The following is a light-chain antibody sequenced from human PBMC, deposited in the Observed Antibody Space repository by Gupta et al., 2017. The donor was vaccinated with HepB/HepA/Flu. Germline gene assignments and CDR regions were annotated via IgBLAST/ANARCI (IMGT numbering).Light chain of an antibody. J-gene: IGKJ4*01. CDR2: DAS. CDR3: QQRSNWPQLT. V-gene: IGKV3-11*01. CDR1: QSVSSY. Sequence: EIVYTQSPATLSLSPGERATLSCRASQSVSSYLAWYQQKPGQAPRLLIYDASNRATGIPARFSGSGSGTDVTLTISSREQEDFAVYYCQQRSNWPQLTFGGGTKVEIK.